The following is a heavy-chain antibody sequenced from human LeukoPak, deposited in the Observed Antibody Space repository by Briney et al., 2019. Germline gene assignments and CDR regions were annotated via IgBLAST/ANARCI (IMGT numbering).Heavy chain of an antibody. D-gene: IGHD6-13*01. CDR1: GYYFTSYW. V-gene: IGHV5-51*01. Sequence: VESLKISVQGCGYYFTSYWVGWVRQMSWKCRVWMGIIYPGASDTRYSPSFQGQVTISDNKSLTTAYLQWSSLKASDTAMYYCARGFGSTWLEYWGQGTLVTVSS. J-gene: IGHJ1*01. CDR2: IYPGASDT. CDR3: ARGFGSTWLEY.